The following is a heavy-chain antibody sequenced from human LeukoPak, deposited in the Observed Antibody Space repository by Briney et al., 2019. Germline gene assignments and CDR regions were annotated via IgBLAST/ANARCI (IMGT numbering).Heavy chain of an antibody. CDR3: ARDPAPHTPLLPLFDF. Sequence: PGGSLRLSCAASGFAFGGYTMTWVRQAPGKGLEWVSSISDNSAYIYHADSLQGRFTTSRDNAKNSLFLQMSSLRADDTAVYYCARDPAPHTPLLPLFDFWGQGIFVTVSS. J-gene: IGHJ4*02. V-gene: IGHV3-21*01. CDR2: ISDNSAYI. CDR1: GFAFGGYT.